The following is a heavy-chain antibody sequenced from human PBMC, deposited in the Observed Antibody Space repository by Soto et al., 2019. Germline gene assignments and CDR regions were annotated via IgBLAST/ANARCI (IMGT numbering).Heavy chain of an antibody. CDR1: GFTFSSYG. CDR2: IWSDGSNK. CDR3: AGSTDGDYPYYFDY. V-gene: IGHV3-33*01. Sequence: QVQLVESGGGVVQPGRSLRLSCAASGFTFSSYGMRWVRQAPGKGLEWVAVIWSDGSNKYYADSVKGRFTISRDNSKNTLYLQMNSLRAVDTAVYYSAGSTDGDYPYYFDYWGQGTLVTVSS. D-gene: IGHD5-12*01. J-gene: IGHJ4*02.